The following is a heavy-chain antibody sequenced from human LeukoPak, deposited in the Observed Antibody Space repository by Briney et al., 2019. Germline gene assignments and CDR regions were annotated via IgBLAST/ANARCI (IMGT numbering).Heavy chain of an antibody. CDR2: INHSGST. CDR1: GGSFSGYY. V-gene: IGHV4-34*01. CDR3: ARAMDDSSGYYPFFFDY. Sequence: SETLSLTCAVYGGSFSGYYWSWIRQPPGKGLEWIGEINHSGSTNYNPSLKSRVTISVDTSKNQFSLKLSSVTAADTAVYYCARAMDDSSGYYPFFFDYWGQGTLVTVSS. D-gene: IGHD3-22*01. J-gene: IGHJ4*02.